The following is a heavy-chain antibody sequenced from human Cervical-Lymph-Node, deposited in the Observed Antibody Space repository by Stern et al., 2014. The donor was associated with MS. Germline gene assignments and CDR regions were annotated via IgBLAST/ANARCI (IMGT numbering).Heavy chain of an antibody. CDR2: VIPICGTA. CDR1: GGTFSSYA. Sequence: VQLVQSGGEVEQPGSSVKLSCKASGGTFSSYAISWVRQAPGKGLEWVGGVIPICGTANYAQKFQGRVTITADESTSTAYMELSSLRSEDTAVYYCASSTVVKSWWFDPWGQGTLVTVSS. D-gene: IGHD4-23*01. J-gene: IGHJ5*02. V-gene: IGHV1-69*01. CDR3: ASSTVVKSWWFDP.